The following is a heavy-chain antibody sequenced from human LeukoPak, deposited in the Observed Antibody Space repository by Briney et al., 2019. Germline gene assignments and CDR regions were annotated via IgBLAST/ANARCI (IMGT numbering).Heavy chain of an antibody. D-gene: IGHD1-26*01. Sequence: GGSLRLSCGASGFTFSRYWMSWVRQAPGKGLEWVANIKQDGSEKFYVDSVKGRFTISRDNAKNSLYLQMNSLRVEDTAVYYCAQGGGYFDYWGQGTLVTVSS. CDR3: AQGGGYFDY. CDR2: IKQDGSEK. J-gene: IGHJ4*02. CDR1: GFTFSRYW. V-gene: IGHV3-7*01.